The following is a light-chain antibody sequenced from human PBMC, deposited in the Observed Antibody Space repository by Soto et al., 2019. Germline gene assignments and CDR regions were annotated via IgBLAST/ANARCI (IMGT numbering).Light chain of an antibody. CDR2: DAS. J-gene: IGKJ1*01. CDR3: QQNNRYPWT. V-gene: IGKV1-5*01. CDR1: QSISSW. Sequence: GDRVTITCRASQSISSWLAWYQQKPGKAPKLLIYDASSLESGVPSRFSGSGSGTDFTLTISSLQPDDLATYYCQQNNRYPWTFGQGTKVDIK.